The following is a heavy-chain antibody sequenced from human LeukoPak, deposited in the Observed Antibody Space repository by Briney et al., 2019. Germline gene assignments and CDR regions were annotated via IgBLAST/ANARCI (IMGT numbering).Heavy chain of an antibody. Sequence: PSETLSLTCTVSGGSINSSSYYWGWIRQPPGKGLEWIGSIYYSGSTYYNPSLKSRVTISVDTSKNQFSPKLSSVTAADTAVYYCARDVSGSYGEDFGFDYWGQGTLVTVSS. CDR3: ARDVSGSYGEDFGFDY. J-gene: IGHJ4*02. D-gene: IGHD1-26*01. CDR1: GGSINSSSYY. CDR2: IYYSGST. V-gene: IGHV4-39*07.